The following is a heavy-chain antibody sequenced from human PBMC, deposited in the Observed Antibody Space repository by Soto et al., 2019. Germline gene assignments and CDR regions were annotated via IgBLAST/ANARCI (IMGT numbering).Heavy chain of an antibody. D-gene: IGHD3-10*01. CDR1: GFTFSHYG. Sequence: ESGGGVVQPGKSLSLSCAASGFTFSHYGLHWVRQAPGKGLEWVALMSFGGTNQYYADSVKGRFTISRDNSKNTLSLQMNSLKTDDTAVYYCAKAFSDGCGEAPRHYWGPGTLVTVSA. J-gene: IGHJ4*02. CDR2: MSFGGTNQ. V-gene: IGHV3-30*18. CDR3: AKAFSDGCGEAPRHY.